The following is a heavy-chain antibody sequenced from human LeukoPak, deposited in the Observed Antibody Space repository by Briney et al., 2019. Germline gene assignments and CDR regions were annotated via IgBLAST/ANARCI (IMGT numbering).Heavy chain of an antibody. D-gene: IGHD2-2*02. Sequence: GASLRPSCAASGFTFSSYAMSWVRQAPGKGLEWVSAISGSGGSTYYADSVKGRFTISRDNSKNTLYLQMNSLRAEDTAVYYCAKDQRIPAAIRHFDYWGQGTLVTVSS. CDR1: GFTFSSYA. CDR3: AKDQRIPAAIRHFDY. J-gene: IGHJ4*02. V-gene: IGHV3-23*01. CDR2: ISGSGGST.